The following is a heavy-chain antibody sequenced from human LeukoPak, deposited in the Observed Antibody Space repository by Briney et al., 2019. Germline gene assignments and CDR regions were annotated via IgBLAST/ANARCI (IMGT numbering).Heavy chain of an antibody. CDR3: ARDHSSSWYSQRFYYYYGMDV. CDR1: GFTFSSYA. CDR2: ISYDGSNK. V-gene: IGHV3-30-3*01. J-gene: IGHJ6*02. Sequence: GGSLRLSCAASGFTFSSYAMHWVRQAPGKGLEWAAVISYDGSNKYYADSVKGRFTISRDNSKNTLYLQMNSLRAEDTAVYYCARDHSSSWYSQRFYYYYGMDVWGQGTTVTVSS. D-gene: IGHD6-13*01.